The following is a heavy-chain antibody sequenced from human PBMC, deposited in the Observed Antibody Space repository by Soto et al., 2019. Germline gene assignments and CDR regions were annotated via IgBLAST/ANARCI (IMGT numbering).Heavy chain of an antibody. D-gene: IGHD3-10*01. J-gene: IGHJ4*02. CDR1: GGSISSGGYY. Sequence: QVQLQESGPGLVKPSQTLSLTCTVSGGSISSGGYYWSWIRQHPGKGLEWIGYIYYSGSTYYNPSLKSRVTVTVDSSKNQCSLKLSSVTAADTAVYYWARGGAYYGSGNDYWGQGTLVTVSS. CDR3: ARGGAYYGSGNDY. CDR2: IYYSGST. V-gene: IGHV4-31*03.